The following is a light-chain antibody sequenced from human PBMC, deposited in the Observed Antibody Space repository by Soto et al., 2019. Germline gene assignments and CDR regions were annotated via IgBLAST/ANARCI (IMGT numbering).Light chain of an antibody. Sequence: ILLTQSPATLSLSPGEIATLSCRASQSVSSYLAWYQQKPGQAPRLLIYDASNRATGIPARFSGSGSGTDFTLTISRLEPEDFAVYYCQQYGSSPITFGQGTRLQIK. CDR2: DAS. CDR1: QSVSSY. CDR3: QQYGSSPIT. V-gene: IGKV3-20*01. J-gene: IGKJ5*01.